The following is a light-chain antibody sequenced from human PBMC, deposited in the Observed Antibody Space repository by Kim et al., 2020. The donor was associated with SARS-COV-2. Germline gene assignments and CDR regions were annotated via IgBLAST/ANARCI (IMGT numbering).Light chain of an antibody. CDR1: QSISSY. Sequence: DIQMTQSPSSLSASVGDRVTITCRASQSISSYLNWYHQKSGKAPKVLIYAASSLQSGVPSRFSGSGSGTDFTLTISSLQPEDFATYYCQQSYSTPFTFGQGTKLEI. V-gene: IGKV1-39*01. CDR3: QQSYSTPFT. CDR2: AAS. J-gene: IGKJ2*01.